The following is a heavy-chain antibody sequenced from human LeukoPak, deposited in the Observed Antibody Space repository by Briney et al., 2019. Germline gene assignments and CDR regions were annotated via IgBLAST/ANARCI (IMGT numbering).Heavy chain of an antibody. CDR2: INPNSGGT. CDR3: ARVWGAVAGH. Sequence: GASVKVSCEASGYSFTAYYFHWVRQAPGQGLEWMGWINPNSGGTNYAQKFQGRVTMTRDTSISTAYMELSRLRSDDTAVYYCARVWGAVAGHWGQGTLVTVSS. V-gene: IGHV1-2*02. D-gene: IGHD6-19*01. CDR1: GYSFTAYY. J-gene: IGHJ4*02.